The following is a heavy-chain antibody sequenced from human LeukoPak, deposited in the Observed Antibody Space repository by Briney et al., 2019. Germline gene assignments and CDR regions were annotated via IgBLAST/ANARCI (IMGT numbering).Heavy chain of an antibody. V-gene: IGHV3-74*01. D-gene: IGHD2-2*02. J-gene: IGHJ4*02. CDR2: INTDGSIT. Sequence: PGGSLRLSCAASGFTFSDYWIHWVRQAPGKGLVWVSRINTDGSITNYADSVKGRFSISRDNAKNTLYLQMDTLRVDDTAVYYCAKARSLGVTAAINYWGQGTLVTVSS. CDR3: AKARSLGVTAAINY. CDR1: GFTFSDYW.